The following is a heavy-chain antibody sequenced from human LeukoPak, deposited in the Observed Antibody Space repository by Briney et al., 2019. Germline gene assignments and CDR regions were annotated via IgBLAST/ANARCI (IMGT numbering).Heavy chain of an antibody. D-gene: IGHD7-27*01. Sequence: GGALRLSCAASGFTFNSYLMSWVRQAPGKGLVWVSRIDGDGATTSYEDSVKGRFTISRDNANNMVYLEMNSLRVEDTAVYYCTRDSGADRRYFDLWGRGTLVTVSS. V-gene: IGHV3-74*01. CDR1: GFTFNSYL. CDR2: IDGDGATT. CDR3: TRDSGADRRYFDL. J-gene: IGHJ2*01.